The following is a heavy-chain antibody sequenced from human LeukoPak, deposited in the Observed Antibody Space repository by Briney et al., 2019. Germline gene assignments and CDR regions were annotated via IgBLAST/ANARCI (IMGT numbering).Heavy chain of an antibody. J-gene: IGHJ4*02. CDR1: GYTFTGHY. D-gene: IGHD2-21*02. CDR3: AREGASCNTDCYSFDF. Sequence: ASVKVSCKASGYTFTGHYLHWVRQAPGQELEFMGWINPNGGGTKYAQKFQGRVTVTRDTSITTAYMELSSLRSDDTAVYYCAREGASCNTDCYSFDFWGQGTLVTVSS. V-gene: IGHV1-2*02. CDR2: INPNGGGT.